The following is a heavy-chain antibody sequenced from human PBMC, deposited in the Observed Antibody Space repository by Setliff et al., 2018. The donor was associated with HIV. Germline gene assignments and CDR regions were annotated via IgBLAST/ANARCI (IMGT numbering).Heavy chain of an antibody. V-gene: IGHV4-4*07. D-gene: IGHD3-22*01. Sequence: PSETLSLTCTVSGGSMRGYYWSWIRQPAGKGLEWIGRVYISGSTNYNPSLESRVTMSLDNSKNQFSLKLSSVTAADTAVYYCARDRGTITMTVFDLWGRGTLVTAPQ. CDR2: VYISGST. J-gene: IGHJ2*01. CDR3: ARDRGTITMTVFDL. CDR1: GGSMRGYY.